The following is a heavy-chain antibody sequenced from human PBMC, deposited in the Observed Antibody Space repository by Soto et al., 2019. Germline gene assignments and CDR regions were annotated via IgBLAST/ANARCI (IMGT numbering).Heavy chain of an antibody. J-gene: IGHJ5*01. V-gene: IGHV4-39*01. CDR3: ARPGYSSNWYWFDS. D-gene: IGHD6-13*01. CDR1: GVSFRSSDSY. Sequence: PSETLSLTCAVSGVSFRSSDSYWGWIRQPPNKGLEWIGSMHYSGSTFYNPSLKSRVTISVDTSKNQFSLKLTSVTAADTAVYYCARPGYSSNWYWFDSCGQGTLVTVSS. CDR2: MHYSGST.